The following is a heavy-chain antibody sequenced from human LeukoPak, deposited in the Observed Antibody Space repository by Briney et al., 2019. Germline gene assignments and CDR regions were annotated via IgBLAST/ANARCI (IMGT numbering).Heavy chain of an antibody. J-gene: IGHJ4*02. D-gene: IGHD2-2*01. Sequence: GGSLRLSCAAPGFTFSSYSMNWVRQAPGKGLEWVSSITGSSSYIYYADSLKGRFTISRDNAKNSLYLQMNSLRAEDTAVYYCARVWGYCSSTSCYLNYWGQGTLVTVSS. CDR1: GFTFSSYS. CDR2: ITGSSSYI. V-gene: IGHV3-21*06. CDR3: ARVWGYCSSTSCYLNY.